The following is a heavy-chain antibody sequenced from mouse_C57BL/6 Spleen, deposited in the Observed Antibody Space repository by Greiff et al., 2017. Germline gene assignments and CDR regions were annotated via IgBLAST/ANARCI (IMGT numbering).Heavy chain of an antibody. V-gene: IGHV1-52*01. D-gene: IGHD1-1*01. CDR2: IDPSDSET. Sequence: QVQLQQPGAELVRPGSSVKLSCKASGYTFTSYWMHWVKQRPIQGLEWIGNIDPSDSETHYNQKFKDKATLTVDKSSSTAYMQLSSLTSEDSAVYYCGREGGTVDWYVDVWGTGTTVTVSS. CDR1: GYTFTSYW. CDR3: GREGGTVDWYVDV. J-gene: IGHJ1*03.